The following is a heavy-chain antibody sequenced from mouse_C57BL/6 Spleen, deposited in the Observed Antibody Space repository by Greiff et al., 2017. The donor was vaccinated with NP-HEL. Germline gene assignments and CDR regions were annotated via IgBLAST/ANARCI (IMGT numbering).Heavy chain of an antibody. Sequence: EVHLVESGGGLVKPGGSLKLSCAASGFTFSSYAMSWVRQTPEKRLEWVATISDGGSYTYYPDNVKGRFTISRDNAKNNLYLQMSHLKSEDTAMYYCARDRGTLTTVVARWYFDVWGTGTTVTVSS. CDR2: ISDGGSYT. CDR1: GFTFSSYA. J-gene: IGHJ1*03. V-gene: IGHV5-4*01. D-gene: IGHD1-1*01. CDR3: ARDRGTLTTVVARWYFDV.